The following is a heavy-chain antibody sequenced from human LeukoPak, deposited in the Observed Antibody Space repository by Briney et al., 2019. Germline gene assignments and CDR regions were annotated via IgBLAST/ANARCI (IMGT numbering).Heavy chain of an antibody. D-gene: IGHD3-16*01. V-gene: IGHV3-30*18. CDR1: GFTFSSYG. Sequence: AGRSLRLSCAASGFTFSSYGMHWVRQAPGKGLEWVAVISYDGSNKYHADSVKGRFTISRDNSKNTLYLQMNSLRAEDTAVYYCAKERSHLINYFDYWGQGTLVTVSS. CDR3: AKERSHLINYFDY. CDR2: ISYDGSNK. J-gene: IGHJ4*02.